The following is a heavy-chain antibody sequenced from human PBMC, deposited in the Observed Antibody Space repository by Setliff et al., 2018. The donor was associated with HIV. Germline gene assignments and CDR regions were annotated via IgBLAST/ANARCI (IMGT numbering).Heavy chain of an antibody. CDR3: AKDLSSWQGSMDF. J-gene: IGHJ6*02. V-gene: IGHV3-30*02. CDR2: IRNDGSDK. D-gene: IGHD6-13*01. CDR1: GFTFSSYG. Sequence: GSLRLSCAASGFTFSSYGVHWVRQAPGKGLEWVAFIRNDGSDKHYVDSVKGRFTISRDNSKNTLYLQMNSLRAEDTAVYYCAKDLSSWQGSMDFWGQGTTVTVSS.